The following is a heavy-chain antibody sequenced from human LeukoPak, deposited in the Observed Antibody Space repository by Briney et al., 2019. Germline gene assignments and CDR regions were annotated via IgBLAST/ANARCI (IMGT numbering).Heavy chain of an antibody. CDR1: GFTYSIYS. CDR3: ARDRGYFDN. Sequence: GGSLRLSCAASGFTYSIYSMNWVRQAPGKGLEWLSSITRSSNYIYYAGSGKGRFTLSRDNVQNSLYLQMNGLRAEDTAMYYCARDRGYFDNWGQGTLVTVSS. V-gene: IGHV3-21*01. CDR2: ITRSSNYI. J-gene: IGHJ4*02.